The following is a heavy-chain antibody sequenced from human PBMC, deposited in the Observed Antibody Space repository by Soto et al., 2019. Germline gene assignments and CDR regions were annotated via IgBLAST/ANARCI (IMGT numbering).Heavy chain of an antibody. D-gene: IGHD6-13*01. CDR3: ARYGHGSWYAESWFDP. Sequence: SETLSLTCTVSGGSISSSSYYWGWIRQPPGKRLEWIGSIYYSGSTYYNPSLKSRVTISVDTSKNRFSLKLSSVTAADTAVYYCARYGHGSWYAESWFDPWGQGTLVTVSS. CDR2: IYYSGST. J-gene: IGHJ5*02. V-gene: IGHV4-39*01. CDR1: GGSISSSSYY.